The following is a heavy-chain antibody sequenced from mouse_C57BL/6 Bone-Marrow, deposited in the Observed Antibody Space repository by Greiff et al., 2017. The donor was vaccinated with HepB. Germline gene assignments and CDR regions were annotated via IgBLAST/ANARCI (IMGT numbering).Heavy chain of an antibody. CDR3: ARCYFRYYYGRDYAMDY. CDR1: GYTFTSYD. D-gene: IGHD1-1*01. J-gene: IGHJ4*01. Sequence: QVQLQQSGPELVKPGASVKLSCKASGYTFTSYDINWVKQRPGRGLEWIGRIDPNSGGTKYNEKFKSKATLTVDKPSSTAYMQLSSLTSEDSAVYYCARCYFRYYYGRDYAMDYWGQGTSVTVSS. V-gene: IGHV1-72*01. CDR2: IDPNSGGT.